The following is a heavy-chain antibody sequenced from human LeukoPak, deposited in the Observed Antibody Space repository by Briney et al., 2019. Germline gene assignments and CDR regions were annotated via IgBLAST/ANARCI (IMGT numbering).Heavy chain of an antibody. CDR2: IKQDGSEK. J-gene: IGHJ2*01. CDR1: GFTFSSYW. D-gene: IGHD4-17*01. Sequence: GGSLRLSCAASGFTFSSYWMSWVRQAPGKGLEWVANIKQDGSEKYYVVSVKGRFTISRDNAKNSLYLQMNSLRAEDTAVYYCARDLGFATVSYWYFDLWGRGTLVTVSS. CDR3: ARDLGFATVSYWYFDL. V-gene: IGHV3-7*01.